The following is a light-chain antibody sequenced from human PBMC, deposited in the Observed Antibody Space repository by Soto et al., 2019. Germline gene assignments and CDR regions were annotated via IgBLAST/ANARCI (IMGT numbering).Light chain of an antibody. CDR3: QQYYSYPT. J-gene: IGKJ1*01. CDR1: QSISSW. V-gene: IGKV1-5*01. CDR2: AAS. Sequence: DIQMSQSPSTLSATAGDRVTITCRASQSISSWLAWYQQKPGKAPKLLIYAASTLQSGVPSRFSGSGSGTDFTLTIIRLKSEDFATYYCQQYYSYPTFGQGTKVDIK.